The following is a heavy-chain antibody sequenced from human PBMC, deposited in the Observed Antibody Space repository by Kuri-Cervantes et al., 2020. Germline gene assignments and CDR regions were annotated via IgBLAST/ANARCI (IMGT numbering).Heavy chain of an antibody. CDR2: ISWNSGSI. CDR1: GFTFDDYA. V-gene: IGHV3-9*01. D-gene: IGHD3-10*01. Sequence: LSLTCAASGFTFDDYAMHWVRQAPGKGLEWVSGISWNSGSIGYADSVKGRFTISRDNAKNSLYLQMNSLRAEDTAAYYCLVRGISRPYWGQGTLVTVSS. J-gene: IGHJ4*02. CDR3: LVRGISRPY.